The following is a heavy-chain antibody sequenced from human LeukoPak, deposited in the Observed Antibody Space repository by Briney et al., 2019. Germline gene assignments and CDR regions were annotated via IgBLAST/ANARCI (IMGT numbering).Heavy chain of an antibody. CDR2: ISSTSGYI. Sequence: GRSLRLSCAASGFTFSSYSMNWVRQAPGKGLEWVASISSTSGYIYYGDSVKGRFTISRDNAKNSLYLQMNSLRAEDTAVYYCARDRPTVTLDYWGQGTLVTVSS. D-gene: IGHD4-17*01. V-gene: IGHV3-21*01. CDR1: GFTFSSYS. J-gene: IGHJ4*02. CDR3: ARDRPTVTLDY.